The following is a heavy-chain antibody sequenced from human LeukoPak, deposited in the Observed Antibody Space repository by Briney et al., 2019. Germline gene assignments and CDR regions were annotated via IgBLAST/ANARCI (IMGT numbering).Heavy chain of an antibody. V-gene: IGHV3-23*01. CDR3: AKVGTAMVTFDY. CDR1: GFTFSSYA. CDR2: ISGSGGST. D-gene: IGHD5-18*01. Sequence: GGSLRLSCAAPGFTFSSYAMSWVRQAPGKGLEWVSAISGSGGSTYYADSVKGRFTISRDNSKNTLYLQMNSLRAEDTAVYYCAKVGTAMVTFDYWGQGTLVTVSS. J-gene: IGHJ4*02.